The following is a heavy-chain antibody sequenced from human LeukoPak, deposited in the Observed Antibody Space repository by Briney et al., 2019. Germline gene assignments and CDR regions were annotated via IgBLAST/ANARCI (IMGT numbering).Heavy chain of an antibody. Sequence: GGSLRLSCAASGFTFDDYTMHWVRQAPGKGLEWVSLISWDGGSTYYADSVKGRFTISRDNAKNSLYLQMNSLRAEDTAVYYCATGSCSGAGCNYGTPLDYWGQGTLLTVSS. V-gene: IGHV3-43*01. CDR2: ISWDGGST. CDR1: GFTFDDYT. CDR3: ATGSCSGAGCNYGTPLDY. D-gene: IGHD2-15*01. J-gene: IGHJ4*02.